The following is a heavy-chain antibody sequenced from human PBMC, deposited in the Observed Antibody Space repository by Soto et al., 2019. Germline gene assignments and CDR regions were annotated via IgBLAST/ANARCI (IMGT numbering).Heavy chain of an antibody. CDR1: GFTFDDYA. D-gene: IGHD5-18*01. CDR2: ISWNSGSI. CDR3: AKDLSRGYSYGQFDY. V-gene: IGHV3-9*01. J-gene: IGHJ4*02. Sequence: VQLVESGGGLVQPGRSLRLSCAASGFTFDDYAMHWVRQAPGKGLEWVSGISWNSGSIGYADSVKGRFTISRDNAKNSLYLQMNSLRAEDTALYYCAKDLSRGYSYGQFDYWGQGTLVTVSS.